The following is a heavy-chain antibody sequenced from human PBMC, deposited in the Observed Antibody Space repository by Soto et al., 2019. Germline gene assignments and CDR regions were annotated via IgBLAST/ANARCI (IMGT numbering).Heavy chain of an antibody. CDR2: ISYDGSNK. V-gene: IGHV3-30*18. CDR1: GFTFSSYG. Sequence: PGGSLRLSCAASGFTFSSYGMHWVRQAPGKGLEWVAVISYDGSNKYYADSVKGRFTISRDNSKNTLYLQMNSLRAEDTAVYYCAKVVVSEQQLVYSSRGYFQHWGQGTLVTVSS. D-gene: IGHD6-13*01. J-gene: IGHJ1*01. CDR3: AKVVVSEQQLVYSSRGYFQH.